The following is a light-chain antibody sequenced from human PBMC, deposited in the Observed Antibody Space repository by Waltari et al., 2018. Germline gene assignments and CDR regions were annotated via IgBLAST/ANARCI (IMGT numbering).Light chain of an antibody. J-gene: IGLJ3*02. V-gene: IGLV2-11*01. CDR2: DVS. CDR3: CSYAGGYTV. Sequence: QSALTQPRSVSGSPGQSVTISCTGTTSDVGGYTFAPCNQQHPGKAPKLMIYDVSKRALGVPDRVSDSKSGTTASLTISGLEAEDEADYFCCSYAGGYTVFGGGTKLTVL. CDR1: TSDVGGYTF.